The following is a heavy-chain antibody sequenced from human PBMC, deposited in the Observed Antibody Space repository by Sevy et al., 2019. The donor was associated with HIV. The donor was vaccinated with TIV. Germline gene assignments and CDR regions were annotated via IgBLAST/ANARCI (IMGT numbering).Heavy chain of an antibody. CDR3: ARMFGWGSYYNRPNDY. V-gene: IGHV1-46*01. CDR1: GYTFTSYY. CDR2: INPSGGST. J-gene: IGHJ4*02. Sequence: ASVKVSCKASGYTFTSYYMHWVRQAPGQGLEWMGIINPSGGSTSYAQKFQGRVTMTRDTSTSTVYMELSSLRSEDTAVYYCARMFGWGSYYNRPNDYWGQGTLVTVSS. D-gene: IGHD3-10*01.